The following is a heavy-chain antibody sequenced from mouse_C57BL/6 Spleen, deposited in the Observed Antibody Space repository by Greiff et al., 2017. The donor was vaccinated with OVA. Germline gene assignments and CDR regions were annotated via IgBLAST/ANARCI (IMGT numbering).Heavy chain of an antibody. D-gene: IGHD2-4*01. CDR1: GYTFTSYW. J-gene: IGHJ4*01. CDR2: INPGRGST. V-gene: IGHV1-55*01. Sequence: QVQLQQPGAELVKPGASVKMSCKASGYTFTSYWITWVKQRPGQGLEWIGDINPGRGSTNYNEKLKSKATLTVDTSAGTAYMQLSSLTSEDSAVYDCARGDDNDDAMGYWGQGTSVTVSS. CDR3: ARGDDNDDAMGY.